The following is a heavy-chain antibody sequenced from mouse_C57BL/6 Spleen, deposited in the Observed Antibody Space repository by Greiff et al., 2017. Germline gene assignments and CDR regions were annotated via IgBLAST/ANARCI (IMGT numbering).Heavy chain of an antibody. D-gene: IGHD3-3*01. CDR2: ISYDGSN. V-gene: IGHV3-6*01. J-gene: IGHJ4*01. CDR3: ARDELAVYAMDY. Sequence: EVQLQQSGPGLVKPSQSLSLTCSVTGYSITSGYYWNWIRQFPGNKLEWMGYISYDGSNNYNPSLKNRISITRDTSKNQFFLKLNSVTTEDTATYYCARDELAVYAMDYWGQGTSVTVSS. CDR1: GYSITSGYY.